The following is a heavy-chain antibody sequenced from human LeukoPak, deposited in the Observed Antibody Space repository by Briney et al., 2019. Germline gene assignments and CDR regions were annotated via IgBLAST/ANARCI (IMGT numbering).Heavy chain of an antibody. CDR3: ARARRRDGYNLGY. J-gene: IGHJ4*02. CDR1: GYTFTSYD. CDR2: INPKSGGT. D-gene: IGHD5-24*01. Sequence: PVASVRVSCKASGYTFTSYDINWVRQAPGQGLEWMGWINPKSGGTNYAQKFQGRVTMTRDTPNSTAYMELSRLRSDDTAVYYCARARRRDGYNLGYWGQGTLFTVSS. V-gene: IGHV1-2*02.